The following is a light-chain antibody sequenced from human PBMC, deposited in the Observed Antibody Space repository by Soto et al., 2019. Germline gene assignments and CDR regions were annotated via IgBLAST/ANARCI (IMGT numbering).Light chain of an antibody. Sequence: QSALTQPASVSGSPGQSITISCTGTSSDVGGYKFVSWYQQHPGKAPKLIIYEVSNRPSGVSSRFSGSKSGNTASLTISGPQAEDEADYYCGSYTGSIYVFGTGTKVTVL. CDR1: SSDVGGYKF. V-gene: IGLV2-14*01. J-gene: IGLJ1*01. CDR2: EVS. CDR3: GSYTGSIYV.